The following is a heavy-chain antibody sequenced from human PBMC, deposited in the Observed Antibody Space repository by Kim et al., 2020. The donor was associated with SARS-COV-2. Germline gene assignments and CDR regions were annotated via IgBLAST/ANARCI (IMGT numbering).Heavy chain of an antibody. D-gene: IGHD3-3*01. CDR1: GYTFTGYY. Sequence: ASVKVSCKASGYTFTGYYMHWVRQAPGQGLEWMGWINPNSGGTNYAQKFQGWVTMTRDTSISTAYMELSRLRSDDTAVYYCARAGWDYDFWSGLYYFDYWGQGTLVTVSS. CDR2: INPNSGGT. V-gene: IGHV1-2*04. CDR3: ARAGWDYDFWSGLYYFDY. J-gene: IGHJ4*02.